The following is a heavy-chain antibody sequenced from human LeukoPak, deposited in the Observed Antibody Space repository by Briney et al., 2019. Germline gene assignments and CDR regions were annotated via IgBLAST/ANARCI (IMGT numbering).Heavy chain of an antibody. CDR3: ARVGGREWLLNYYYNMDV. Sequence: SVKLSCNSSGGSFTSYAISWVRQAPGQGLEWMGGIIPIFGTANNAQKFQGRVTITTDESTSTAYMELSSLRSEDTAVYYCARVGGREWLLNYYYNMDVWGKGTPVTVSS. D-gene: IGHD3-3*01. J-gene: IGHJ6*03. V-gene: IGHV1-69*05. CDR1: GGSFTSYA. CDR2: IIPIFGTA.